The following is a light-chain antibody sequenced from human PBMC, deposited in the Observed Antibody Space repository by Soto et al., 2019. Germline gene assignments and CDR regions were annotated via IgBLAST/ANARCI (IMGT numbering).Light chain of an antibody. V-gene: IGKV3-20*01. CDR1: QSLSSSY. Sequence: EIVLTQSPGTLSLSPGERATLSCRASQSLSSSYLARYQQKPGQAPRLLIYGESSRATGIPDRFSGSGSWTDFTLTMCRLEPEDFAVYYCQRYGTFPLLTFGGGTKVEIK. CDR3: QRYGTFPLLT. CDR2: GES. J-gene: IGKJ4*01.